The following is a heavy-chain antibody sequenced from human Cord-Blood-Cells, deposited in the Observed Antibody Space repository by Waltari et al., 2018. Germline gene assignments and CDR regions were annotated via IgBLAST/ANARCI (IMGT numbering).Heavy chain of an antibody. D-gene: IGHD4-4*01. CDR2: INHSGST. V-gene: IGHV4-34*01. J-gene: IGHJ2*01. CDR1: GGSFRGYY. Sequence: QVQLQQWGAGLLKPSETLSLTCAVYGGSFRGYYWSWIRQPPGKGLEWIGEINHSGSTNYNPSLKSRVTISVDTSKNQFSLKLSSVTAADTAVYYCARGLQSEYWYFDLWGRGTLVTVSS. CDR3: ARGLQSEYWYFDL.